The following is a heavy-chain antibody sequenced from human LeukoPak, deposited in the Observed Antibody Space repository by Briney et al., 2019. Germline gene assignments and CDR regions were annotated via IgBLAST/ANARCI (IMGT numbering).Heavy chain of an antibody. J-gene: IGHJ4*02. CDR1: GDSINSSDYY. Sequence: SETLSLTCTVSGDSINSSDYYWGWIRQPPGKGLEWIGTVYYTGSTYYKPSLKSRLTISVDRSKNHFSLKMNSVTAADTGVYYCARHGNWDPFDYWGQGTLVTVSS. D-gene: IGHD7-27*01. V-gene: IGHV4-39*01. CDR2: VYYTGST. CDR3: ARHGNWDPFDY.